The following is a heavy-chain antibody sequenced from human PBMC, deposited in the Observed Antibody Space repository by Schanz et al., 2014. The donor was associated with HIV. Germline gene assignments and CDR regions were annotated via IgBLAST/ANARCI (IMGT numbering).Heavy chain of an antibody. V-gene: IGHV3-23*01. D-gene: IGHD1-1*01. CDR1: GFTFSTYA. Sequence: EVKLSESGGGLVQPGGSLRLSCVASGFTFSTYAMSWVRQAPGKGLEWVSGMRGSDDSTFYADSVKGRFTISRDNSKNTLYLQMNSLRAEDTAVYYCAKRRDSGYAYFDYWGQGTLVTVSS. CDR2: MRGSDDST. J-gene: IGHJ4*02. CDR3: AKRRDSGYAYFDY.